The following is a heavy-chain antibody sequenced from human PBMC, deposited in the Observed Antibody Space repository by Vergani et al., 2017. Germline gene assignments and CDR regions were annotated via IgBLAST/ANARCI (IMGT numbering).Heavy chain of an antibody. D-gene: IGHD6-19*01. Sequence: EVQLLESGGGLVQPGGSLRLSCAASGFTFSSYAMSWVRQAPGKGLEWVSAIRGSGGSTYYADSVKGRFPISRDNSKNTLYLQMNSLRAEDTAVYYCARPRAVPGNRMSVIDRWGQGTLVTVSS. CDR1: GFTFSSYA. V-gene: IGHV3-23*01. J-gene: IGHJ5*02. CDR2: IRGSGGST. CDR3: ARPRAVPGNRMSVIDR.